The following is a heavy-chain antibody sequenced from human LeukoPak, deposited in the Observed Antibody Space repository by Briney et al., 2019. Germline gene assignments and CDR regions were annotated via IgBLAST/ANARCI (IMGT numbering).Heavy chain of an antibody. D-gene: IGHD2-2*02. V-gene: IGHV3-7*01. J-gene: IGHJ2*01. CDR2: IKQDGSEK. CDR1: GFTFSSYW. Sequence: GGSLRLSCAASGFTFSSYWMSWVRQAPGKGLEWVANIKQDGSEKYYVDSVKGRFTISRDNAKNSLYLQMNSLRAEDTAVYYCASLRFQYQPLYPSYFDLWGRGTLVTVSS. CDR3: ASLRFQYQPLYPSYFDL.